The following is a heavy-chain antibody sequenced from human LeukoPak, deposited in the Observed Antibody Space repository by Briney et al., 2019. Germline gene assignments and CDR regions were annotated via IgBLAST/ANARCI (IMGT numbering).Heavy chain of an antibody. V-gene: IGHV3-7*01. CDR2: IKQDGSEK. D-gene: IGHD3-10*01. Sequence: GGSLRLSCAASGFTFSSYWMSWVRQAPGKGLEWVANIKQDGSEKYYVASVKGRFTISRDNAKNSLYLQMNSLRAEDTAVYYCARDPFLLLWFGELDYFDYWGQGTLVTVSS. J-gene: IGHJ4*02. CDR1: GFTFSSYW. CDR3: ARDPFLLLWFGELDYFDY.